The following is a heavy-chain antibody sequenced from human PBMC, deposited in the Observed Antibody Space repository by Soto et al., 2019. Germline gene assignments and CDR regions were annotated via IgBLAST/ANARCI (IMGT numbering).Heavy chain of an antibody. CDR3: AKEIREWGGSFDY. J-gene: IGHJ4*02. V-gene: IGHV3-21*01. D-gene: IGHD3-16*01. CDR2: ITSSSSYI. CDR1: GFTFSSYS. Sequence: EVQLVESGGGLVKPGGSLRLSCAASGFTFSSYSMNWVRQAPGKGLEWVSSITSSSSYIYYADSVKGRFTISRDNAKNSLYLQMNSLRAEDTAVYYCAKEIREWGGSFDYWGQGTLVTVSS.